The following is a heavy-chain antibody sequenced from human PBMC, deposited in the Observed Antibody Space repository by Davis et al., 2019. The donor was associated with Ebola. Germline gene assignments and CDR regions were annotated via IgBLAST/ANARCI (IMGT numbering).Heavy chain of an antibody. CDR1: GYSISSGYY. J-gene: IGHJ6*02. D-gene: IGHD2-2*02. CDR2: IYYSGST. V-gene: IGHV4-38-2*02. Sequence: MPSETLSLTCTVSGYSISSGYYWGWIRQPPGKGLEWIGSIYYSGSTHYNPSLKSRVTISVDTSKNQFSLKLSSVTAADTAVYYCARRGIPAFYGMDVWGQGTAVTVSS. CDR3: ARRGIPAFYGMDV.